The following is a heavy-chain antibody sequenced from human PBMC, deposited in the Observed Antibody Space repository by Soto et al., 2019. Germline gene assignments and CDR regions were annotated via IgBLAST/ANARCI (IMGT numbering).Heavy chain of an antibody. J-gene: IGHJ6*03. CDR2: IYYSGST. Sequence: SLTCTVSGGSISSGGYYWSWIRQHPGKGLEWIGYIYYSGSTYYNPSLKSRVTISVDTSKNQFSLKLSSVTAADTAVYYCARIRVVPAALLDYYYYYMDVWGKGTTVTVSS. CDR1: GGSISSGGYY. V-gene: IGHV4-31*03. D-gene: IGHD2-2*01. CDR3: ARIRVVPAALLDYYYYYMDV.